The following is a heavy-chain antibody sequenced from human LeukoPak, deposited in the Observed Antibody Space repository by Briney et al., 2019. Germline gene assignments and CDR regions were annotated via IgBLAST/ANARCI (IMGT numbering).Heavy chain of an antibody. CDR2: ISAYNGNT. V-gene: IGHV1-18*01. CDR3: ARQARYFDWLSLDY. J-gene: IGHJ4*02. Sequence: ASVKVSCKASGYTFTSYGISWVRQAPGQGLEWMGWISAYNGNTNYAQKLQGRVTITTDTSTSTAYMELRSLRSDDTAVYYCARQARYFDWLSLDYWGQGTLVTVSS. D-gene: IGHD3-9*01. CDR1: GYTFTSYG.